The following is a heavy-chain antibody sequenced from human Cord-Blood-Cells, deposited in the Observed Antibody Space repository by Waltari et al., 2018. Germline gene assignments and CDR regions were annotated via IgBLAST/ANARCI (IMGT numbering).Heavy chain of an antibody. CDR2: INHSGST. CDR1: GGYFSGYY. Sequence: QVQLQQWGAGLLKPSETLSLTCAVYGGYFSGYYWSWIRQPPGKGLEWIGEINHSGSTNYNPALKSRVTISVAASKNQFSLRLSSVTAADTAVYYCARGPAVRCLERIRGWFDPWGQGTLVTVSS. V-gene: IGHV4-34*01. CDR3: ARGPAVRCLERIRGWFDP. J-gene: IGHJ5*02. D-gene: IGHD3-3*01.